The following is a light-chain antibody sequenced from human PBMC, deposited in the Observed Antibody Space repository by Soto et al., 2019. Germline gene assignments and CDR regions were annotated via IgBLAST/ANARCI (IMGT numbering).Light chain of an antibody. CDR1: HSVGSD. CDR2: DAS. J-gene: IGKJ5*01. CDR3: QQRNNLVT. Sequence: PGDRATLSCRATHSVGSDLAWYQHKPGQAPRLLIYDASNRATGIPARFSGSGSGTDFTLTISSLEPGDFAVYYCQQRNNLVTFGQGTRLEIK. V-gene: IGKV3-11*01.